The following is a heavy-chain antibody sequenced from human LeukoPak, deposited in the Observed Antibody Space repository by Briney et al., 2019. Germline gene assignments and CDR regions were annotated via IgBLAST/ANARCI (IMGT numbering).Heavy chain of an antibody. CDR1: GDYFSGYY. J-gene: IGHJ4*02. CDR3: ARWAYSSSCYGVRYFDY. V-gene: IGHV4-34*01. D-gene: IGHD6-13*01. Sequence: PSETLSLTCAVYGDYFSGYYWSWIRQPPGKGLEWVGEINHSGSTNYNPSLNPRVTISVHTSNNQFSLHLSSVPAADTAVYYCARWAYSSSCYGVRYFDYWGQGTLVTVSS. CDR2: INHSGST.